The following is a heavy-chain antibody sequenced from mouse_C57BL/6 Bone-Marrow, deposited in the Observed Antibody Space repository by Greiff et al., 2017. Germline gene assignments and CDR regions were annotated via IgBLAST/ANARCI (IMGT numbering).Heavy chain of an antibody. J-gene: IGHJ4*01. CDR3: ASDYGSSYGYYAMDY. CDR1: GYTFTDYY. Sequence: EVQLQQSGPELVKPGASVKISCKASGYTFTDYYMNWVKQSHGKSLEWIGDINPNNGGTSYNQKFKGKATLTVDKSSSTAYMELRSLTSEDSAVYYFASDYGSSYGYYAMDYWGQGTSVTVSS. CDR2: INPNNGGT. D-gene: IGHD1-1*01. V-gene: IGHV1-26*01.